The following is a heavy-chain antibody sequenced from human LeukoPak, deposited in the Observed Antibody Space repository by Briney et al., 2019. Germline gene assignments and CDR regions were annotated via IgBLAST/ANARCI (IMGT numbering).Heavy chain of an antibody. CDR2: IYSGGST. V-gene: IGHV3-53*01. CDR3: ARGVVVIDDAFDI. D-gene: IGHD3-22*01. J-gene: IGHJ3*02. Sequence: PGGSLRLSCAASVFTVSSNYMSWVRQAPGKGLEWGSVIYSGGSTYYADSVKGRFTISRDNSKNTLYLQMNSLRAEDTAVYYCARGVVVIDDAFDIWGQGTMVTVSS. CDR1: VFTVSSNY.